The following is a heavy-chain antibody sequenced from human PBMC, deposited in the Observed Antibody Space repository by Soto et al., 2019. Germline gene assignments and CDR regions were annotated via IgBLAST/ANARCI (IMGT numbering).Heavy chain of an antibody. J-gene: IGHJ3*02. CDR1: GFTFSNAW. Sequence: EVQLVESGGGLVKPGGSLRLSCAASGFTFSNAWMSWVRQAPGKGLEWVGRIKSKTDGGTTDYAAPVKGRFTISRDDSKNTLYLQMNSLKTEDTAVYYCTVRITMIVVVILADIWGQGTMVTVSS. V-gene: IGHV3-15*01. CDR3: TVRITMIVVVILADI. D-gene: IGHD3-22*01. CDR2: IKSKTDGGTT.